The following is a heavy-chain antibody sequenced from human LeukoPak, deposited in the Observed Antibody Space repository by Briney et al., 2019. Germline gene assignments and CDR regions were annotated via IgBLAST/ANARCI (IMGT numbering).Heavy chain of an antibody. CDR2: ISAYNGNT. V-gene: IGHV1-18*01. J-gene: IGHJ4*02. Sequence: ASVKVSCKASGYTFTSYGISWVRQAPGQGLEWMGWISAYNGNTNYAQKLQGRVTMTTDTSTSTAYMELRSPRSDDTAVHYCATLYDSSGYYDPYFDYWGQGTLVTVSS. CDR1: GYTFTSYG. D-gene: IGHD3-22*01. CDR3: ATLYDSSGYYDPYFDY.